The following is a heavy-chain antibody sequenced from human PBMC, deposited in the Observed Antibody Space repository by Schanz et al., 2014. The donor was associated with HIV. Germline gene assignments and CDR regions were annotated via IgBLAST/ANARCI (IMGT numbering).Heavy chain of an antibody. J-gene: IGHJ4*02. CDR3: ARTYTGDWSTGAD. CDR2: IIPIYGAA. V-gene: IGHV1-69*06. D-gene: IGHD2-21*02. CDR1: GDTFSSYS. Sequence: QVQLVQSGAEVKKPGSSVKVSCKASGDTFSSYSISWVRQAPGQGLEWVGGIIPIYGAAHYAQKFQGRVTITADKSTSTVYMDLSSLRSEDTAVYYCARTYTGDWSTGADWGQGTLVTVSS.